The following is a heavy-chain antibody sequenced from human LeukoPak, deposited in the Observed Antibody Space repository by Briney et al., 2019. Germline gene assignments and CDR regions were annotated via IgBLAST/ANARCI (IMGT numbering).Heavy chain of an antibody. CDR1: GFTLDDYA. CDR3: AKDSVLRFLEWFPGYYFDY. D-gene: IGHD3-3*01. J-gene: IGHJ4*02. Sequence: GGSLRLSCAASGFTLDDYAMHWVRHAPGKGVEWVSHISGDGGSTYYADSVKGRFTISRDNSKNSLYLQMNSLRTEDTALYYCAKDSVLRFLEWFPGYYFDYWGQGTLVTVSS. CDR2: ISGDGGST. V-gene: IGHV3-43*02.